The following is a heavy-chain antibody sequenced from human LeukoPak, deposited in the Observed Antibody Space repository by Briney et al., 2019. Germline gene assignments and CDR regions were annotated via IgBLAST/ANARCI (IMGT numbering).Heavy chain of an antibody. J-gene: IGHJ4*02. CDR1: GFTFSSYA. CDR2: ISGSGRYT. CDR3: ARDSLQLCDY. Sequence: GGSLRLSCAASGFTFSSYAMTWVRQAPGKGLEWVSGISGSGRYTYYADSVKGRFTISRDNSKNTLYLQMNSLRAEDTAVYYCARDSLQLCDYWGQGTLATVSS. D-gene: IGHD5-18*01. V-gene: IGHV3-23*01.